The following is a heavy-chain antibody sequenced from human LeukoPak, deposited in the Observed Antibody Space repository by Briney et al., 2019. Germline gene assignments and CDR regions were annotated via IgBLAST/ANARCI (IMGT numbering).Heavy chain of an antibody. D-gene: IGHD4-17*01. CDR3: ARFTTVTTSWYFDL. CDR2: ISNSGGTT. J-gene: IGHJ2*01. Sequence: GGSLRLSCATSGFMFSTYAMSWVRQAPGKGLEWVSIISNSGGTTYYADSVKGRFTISRDNSKNTLYLQMNSLRAEDTAVYYCARFTTVTTSWYFDLWGRGTLVTVSS. V-gene: IGHV3-23*01. CDR1: GFMFSTYA.